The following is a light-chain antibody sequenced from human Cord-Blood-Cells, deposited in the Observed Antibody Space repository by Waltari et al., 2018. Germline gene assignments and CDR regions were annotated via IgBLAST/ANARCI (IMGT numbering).Light chain of an antibody. CDR3: QQYGSSPRNT. J-gene: IGKJ2*01. Sequence: EIVLTQSPGTLSLSPGERATLSCRASQSVSSSYLAWYQQKPGQAPRLHIYGASSRATGIPDRFSGSGSGTDFTLTISRLEPEDFAVYYCQQYGSSPRNTFGQGTKLEIK. CDR1: QSVSSSY. V-gene: IGKV3-20*01. CDR2: GAS.